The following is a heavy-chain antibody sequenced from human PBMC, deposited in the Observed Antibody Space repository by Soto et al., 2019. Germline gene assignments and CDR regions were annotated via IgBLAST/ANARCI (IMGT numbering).Heavy chain of an antibody. V-gene: IGHV1-8*01. CDR1: GYTFTSYD. CDR2: MNPNSGNT. D-gene: IGHD3-10*01. J-gene: IGHJ6*02. Sequence: QVQLGQSGAEVKKPGASVKVSCKASGYTFTSYDINWVGQATVQGLEWMGWMNPNSGNTGYAQKFQGRVTMTRNTSISTAYMELSSLRSEDTAVYYCARGNIYYGSGSYNGMDVWGQGTTVTVSS. CDR3: ARGNIYYGSGSYNGMDV.